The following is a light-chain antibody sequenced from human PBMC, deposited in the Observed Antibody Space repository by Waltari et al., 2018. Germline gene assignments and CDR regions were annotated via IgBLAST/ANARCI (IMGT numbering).Light chain of an antibody. J-gene: IGKJ1*01. V-gene: IGKV1-NL1*01. CDR2: DAS. Sequence: IQMTQSPSSLSASVGDRVTITCRASQGISHSLAWYQHQPGNAPKLLLYDASNLNGGVPSRFTGSGSGTDYTLTISGLQSEDFATYSCQQYYTTPQTFGQGTKVEIK. CDR3: QQYYTTPQT. CDR1: QGISHS.